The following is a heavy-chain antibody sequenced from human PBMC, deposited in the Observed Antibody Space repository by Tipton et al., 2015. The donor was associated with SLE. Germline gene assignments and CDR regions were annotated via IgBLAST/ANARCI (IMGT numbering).Heavy chain of an antibody. D-gene: IGHD4-11*01. CDR2: IIPIFGPA. CDR1: GGTFSNYG. CDR3: ARGKTTDGMDV. Sequence: QSGAEVKKPGSSVKVSCKASGGTFSNYGFNWVRQAPGQGLEWMGVIIPIFGPAKYAQRFQGRVTITADESTSTVYMELSSVRSDDTAVYYCARGKTTDGMDVWSQGTLVTVSS. J-gene: IGHJ6*02. V-gene: IGHV1-69*01.